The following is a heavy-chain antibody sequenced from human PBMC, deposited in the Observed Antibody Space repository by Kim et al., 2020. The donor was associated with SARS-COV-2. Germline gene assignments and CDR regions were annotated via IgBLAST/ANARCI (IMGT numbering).Heavy chain of an antibody. V-gene: IGHV3-30*18. Sequence: GGSLRLSCAASGFTFSSYGMHWVRQAPGNGLEWVAVISYDGSNKYYADSVKGRFTISRDNSKNTLYLQMNSLRAEDTAVYYCAKVISGYSSGWYDYFDYWGQGTLVTVSS. D-gene: IGHD6-19*01. CDR2: ISYDGSNK. J-gene: IGHJ4*02. CDR3: AKVISGYSSGWYDYFDY. CDR1: GFTFSSYG.